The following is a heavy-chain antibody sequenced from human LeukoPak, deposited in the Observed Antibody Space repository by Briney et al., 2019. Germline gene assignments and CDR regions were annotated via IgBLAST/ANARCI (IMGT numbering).Heavy chain of an antibody. J-gene: IGHJ5*02. CDR2: MYGDMSDI. CDR3: ARDLGLRGST. CDR1: GFTFSDSW. D-gene: IGHD4-23*01. V-gene: IGHV3-74*01. Sequence: GGSLRLSCEVSGFTFSDSWMHWVRQTPGKGLVWVSRMYGDMSDISYADSVKGRFTISRDNAKNTVYLQMNSLRGEETAVYSCARDLGLRGSTWGQGTLVTVSS.